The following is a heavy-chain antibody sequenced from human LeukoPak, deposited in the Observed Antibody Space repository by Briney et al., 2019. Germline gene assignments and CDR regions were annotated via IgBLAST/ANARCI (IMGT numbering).Heavy chain of an antibody. CDR2: IIPIFGTA. D-gene: IGHD6-6*01. CDR1: GGTFSSYA. J-gene: IGHJ6*03. CDR3: AREPIAARLGDPYYYYYMDV. V-gene: IGHV1-69*01. Sequence: SVKVSCKASGGTFSSYAISWVRQAPGQGLEWMGGIIPIFGTANYAQKFRGRVTITADESTSTAYMELSSLRSEDTAVYYCAREPIAARLGDPYYYYYMDVWGKGTTVTVSS.